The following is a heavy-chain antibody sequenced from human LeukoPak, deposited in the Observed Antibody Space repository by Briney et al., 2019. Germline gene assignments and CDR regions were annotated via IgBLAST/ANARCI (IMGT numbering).Heavy chain of an antibody. J-gene: IGHJ4*02. V-gene: IGHV4-59*08. D-gene: IGHD3-9*01. CDR2: IYYSGST. CDR3: ARLGDILTGYLDY. CDR1: GGSISSYY. Sequence: PPETLSLTCTVSGGSISSYYWSWIRQPPGKGLEWIGYIYYSGSTNYNPSLKSRVTISVDTSKNQFSLKLSSVTAADTAVYYCARLGDILTGYLDYWGQGTLVTVSS.